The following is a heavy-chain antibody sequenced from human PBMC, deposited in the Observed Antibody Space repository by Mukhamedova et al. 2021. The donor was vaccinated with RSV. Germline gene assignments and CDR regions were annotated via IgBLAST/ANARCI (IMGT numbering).Heavy chain of an antibody. V-gene: IGHV4-59*08. CDR2: IYYSGST. D-gene: IGHD3-9*01. Sequence: GKGLEWIGYIYYSGSTNYNPSLKSRVTISVDTSKNEFSLKLSSVTAADTAVYYCARGSQNRYCDWLPPGMDVWGQGTTVTVSS. CDR3: ARGSQNRYCDWLPPGMDV. J-gene: IGHJ6*02.